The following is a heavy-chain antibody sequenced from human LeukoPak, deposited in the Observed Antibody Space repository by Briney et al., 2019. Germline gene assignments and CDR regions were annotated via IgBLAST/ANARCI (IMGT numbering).Heavy chain of an antibody. CDR1: GFTFSSYS. CDR2: ISSSSSTI. V-gene: IGHV3-48*01. D-gene: IGHD3-9*01. Sequence: GGSLRLSCAASGFTFSSYSMIWVRQAPGKGLEWVSYISSSSSTIYYADSVKGRFTISRDNAKNSLYLQMNSLRAEDTAVYYCARDQFYDILTGYLAPYFDYWGQGTLVTVSS. J-gene: IGHJ4*02. CDR3: ARDQFYDILTGYLAPYFDY.